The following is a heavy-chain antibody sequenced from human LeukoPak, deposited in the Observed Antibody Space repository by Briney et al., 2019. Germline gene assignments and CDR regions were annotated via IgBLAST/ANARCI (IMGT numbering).Heavy chain of an antibody. V-gene: IGHV3-7*01. CDR1: GFPFNNYW. D-gene: IGHD6-19*01. Sequence: GGSLRLSCAASGFPFNNYWVSWVREAPGRGLEWVANIKQDGSETSYVDSVRGRFTISRDNAKNSLFLQMNSLRAEDTAVYYCASHASSGWRNWFDPWGQGTLVTVSS. J-gene: IGHJ5*02. CDR2: IKQDGSET. CDR3: ASHASSGWRNWFDP.